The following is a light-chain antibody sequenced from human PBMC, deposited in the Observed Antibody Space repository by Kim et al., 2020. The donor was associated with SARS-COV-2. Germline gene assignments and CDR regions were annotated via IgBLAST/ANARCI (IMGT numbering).Light chain of an antibody. V-gene: IGKV1-39*01. CDR3: QQSYSTPPT. CDR2: AAS. CDR1: QSISSY. Sequence: ASVGDRVTITCRGSQSISSYLKWYQQKPGNAPKLLIYAASSLQSGVPSRFSGSGSGTDFTLTISSLQPEDFATYYFQQSYSTPPTFGQGTKVDIK. J-gene: IGKJ1*01.